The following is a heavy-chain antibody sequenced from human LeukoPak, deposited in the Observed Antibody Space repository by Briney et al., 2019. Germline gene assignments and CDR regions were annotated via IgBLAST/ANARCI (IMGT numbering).Heavy chain of an antibody. V-gene: IGHV4-34*01. D-gene: IGHD6-19*01. Sequence: SETLSLTCAVYGGSFSGYYWSWIRQPPGKGLEWIGEINHSGSTNYNPSLKSRVTISVDTSKNQFSLKLSSVTAADTAVYYCARGSVLGMAVAGPRPFDYWGQGTLVTVSS. J-gene: IGHJ4*02. CDR1: GGSFSGYY. CDR3: ARGSVLGMAVAGPRPFDY. CDR2: INHSGST.